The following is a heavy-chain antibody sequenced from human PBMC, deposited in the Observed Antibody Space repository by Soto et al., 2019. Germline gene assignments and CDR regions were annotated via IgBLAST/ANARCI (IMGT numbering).Heavy chain of an antibody. CDR1: GYDFTSYG. D-gene: IGHD2-21*01. CDR2: NSAYNGKR. V-gene: IGHV1-18*01. J-gene: IGHJ3*02. Sequence: QGQLLQSGDEVKKPGASVRVSCSASGYDFTSYGISWVRQAPGQGLEWVSWNSAYNGKRDTAQKFQGRVTMTLDTSTDTAHMELGDLTSADTAVYYCARGRIVASIHDAFEIWGQGTMVAVSS. CDR3: ARGRIVASIHDAFEI.